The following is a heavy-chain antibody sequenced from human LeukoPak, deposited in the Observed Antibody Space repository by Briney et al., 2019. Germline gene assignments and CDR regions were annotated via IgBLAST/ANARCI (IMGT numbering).Heavy chain of an antibody. J-gene: IGHJ4*02. D-gene: IGHD5-12*01. V-gene: IGHV4-59*08. CDR3: AKHRGATTPNFDY. Sequence: SETLSLTCTVSGGSISSYYWSWIRQPPGKGLEWIGYIYYSGSTNYNPSLESRVTVSVDTSKNQFSLKLSSVTAADTAVYCCAKHRGATTPNFDYWGQGTLVTVSS. CDR1: GGSISSYY. CDR2: IYYSGST.